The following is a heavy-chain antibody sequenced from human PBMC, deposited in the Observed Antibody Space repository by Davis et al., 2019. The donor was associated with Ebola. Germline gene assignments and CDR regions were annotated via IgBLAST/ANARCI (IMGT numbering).Heavy chain of an antibody. V-gene: IGHV4-59*12. CDR2: IYSSGST. J-gene: IGHJ4*02. Sequence: SETLSLTCTVSGGSISSYYWSWIRQPPGKGLEWIGYIYSSGSTNYNPSLKSRVTISVDTSKNQFSLKLSSVTAADTAVYYCARGIIAAWYYWGQGTLVTVSS. D-gene: IGHD6-6*01. CDR1: GGSISSYY. CDR3: ARGIIAAWYY.